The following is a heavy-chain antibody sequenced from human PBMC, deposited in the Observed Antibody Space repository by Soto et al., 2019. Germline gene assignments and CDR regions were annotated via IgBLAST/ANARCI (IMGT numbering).Heavy chain of an antibody. Sequence: SETLSLTCTVSGGSISSSSYYWGWIRQPPGKGLEWIGSIFYSGSTYYNPSLKSRVTISVDTSKNQFSLKLSSVTAADTAVYYCARVYAVRGLYDYYGVDVWGQGTTVTVSS. D-gene: IGHD3-10*01. CDR2: IFYSGST. CDR1: GGSISSSSYY. CDR3: ARVYAVRGLYDYYGVDV. V-gene: IGHV4-39*07. J-gene: IGHJ6*02.